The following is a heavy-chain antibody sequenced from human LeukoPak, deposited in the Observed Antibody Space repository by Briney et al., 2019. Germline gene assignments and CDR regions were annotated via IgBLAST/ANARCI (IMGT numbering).Heavy chain of an antibody. CDR1: GFTFSSYA. J-gene: IGHJ6*02. D-gene: IGHD6-13*01. Sequence: GGSLRLSCAASGFTFSSYAMSWVRQAPGKGLEWVSAISGSGGSTYYADSVKGRFTISRDNSKNTLYLQMNSLRAEDTAVHYCANGDSSSWFNHYYYGMDVWGQGTTVTVSS. V-gene: IGHV3-23*01. CDR3: ANGDSSSWFNHYYYGMDV. CDR2: ISGSGGST.